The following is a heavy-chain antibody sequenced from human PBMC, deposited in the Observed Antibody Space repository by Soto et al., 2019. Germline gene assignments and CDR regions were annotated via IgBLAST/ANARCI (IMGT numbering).Heavy chain of an antibody. CDR3: ARALPRSSGYSYGALDY. V-gene: IGHV1-46*01. CDR2: FNPSGTST. J-gene: IGHJ4*02. D-gene: IGHD5-18*01. CDR1: GYTFTNYY. Sequence: ASVKVSCRASGYTFTNYYMHWVRQAPGQGLEWMGIFNPSGTSTTYAQKFQGRVTMTRDTSTSTVYMELNSLRSDDTAVYYCARALPRSSGYSYGALDYWGQGTLVTVSS.